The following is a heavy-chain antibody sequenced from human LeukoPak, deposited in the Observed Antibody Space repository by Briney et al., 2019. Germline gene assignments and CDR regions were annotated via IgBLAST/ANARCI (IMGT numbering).Heavy chain of an antibody. CDR1: GFTFSSYA. D-gene: IGHD3-10*01. CDR2: ISGSGGST. Sequence: GGSLRLSCAASGFTFSSYAMSWVRQAPGKGLDWVSAISGSGGSTYYADSVKGRFTISRDNSKNTLYLQMNSLRAEDTAVYYCANGHALLWFGELPLDYWGQGTLVTVSS. V-gene: IGHV3-23*01. J-gene: IGHJ4*02. CDR3: ANGHALLWFGELPLDY.